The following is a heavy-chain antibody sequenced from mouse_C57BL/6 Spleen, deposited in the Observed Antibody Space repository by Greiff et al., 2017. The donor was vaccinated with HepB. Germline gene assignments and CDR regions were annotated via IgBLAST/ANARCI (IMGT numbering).Heavy chain of an antibody. CDR3: ARSSYYYGSSPYYYAMDY. D-gene: IGHD1-1*01. J-gene: IGHJ4*01. CDR1: GFNIKDYY. Sequence: VHVKQSGAELVKPGASVKLSCTASGFNIKDYYMHWVKQRTEQGLEWIGRIDPEDGETKYAPKFQGKATITADTSSNTAYLQLNSLTSEDTAVYYCARSSYYYGSSPYYYAMDYWGQGTSVTVSS. V-gene: IGHV14-2*01. CDR2: IDPEDGET.